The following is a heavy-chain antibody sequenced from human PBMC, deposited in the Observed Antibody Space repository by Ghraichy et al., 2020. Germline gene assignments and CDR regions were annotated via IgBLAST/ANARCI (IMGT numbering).Heavy chain of an antibody. CDR3: VKGASYFGSGSYFNEPLDY. Sequence: GGSLRLSCSASGFTFNSYAMHWVRQAPAKGLEYVSAIEFSGDRTYYADSVKGRFTISRDNSKNTLYLQMRSLSAEDTAVYYCVKGASYFGSGSYFNEPLDYWGREPWSPSPQ. J-gene: IGHJ4*02. CDR1: GFTFNSYA. CDR2: IEFSGDRT. D-gene: IGHD3-10*01. V-gene: IGHV3-64D*06.